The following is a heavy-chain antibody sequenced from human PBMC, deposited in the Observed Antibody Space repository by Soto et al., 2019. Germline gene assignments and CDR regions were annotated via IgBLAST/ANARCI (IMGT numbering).Heavy chain of an antibody. CDR3: ASSALLGDYDNYYYGMDV. D-gene: IGHD3-22*01. J-gene: IGHJ6*02. V-gene: IGHV1-69*01. CDR1: SSEA. CDR2: IIPIFGTA. Sequence: SSEALGGVRQLKKKGLEWMGGIIPIFGTANYAQKFQGRVTITADESTSTAYMELSSLRSEDTAVYYCASSALLGDYDNYYYGMDVWGQGTTVTVSS.